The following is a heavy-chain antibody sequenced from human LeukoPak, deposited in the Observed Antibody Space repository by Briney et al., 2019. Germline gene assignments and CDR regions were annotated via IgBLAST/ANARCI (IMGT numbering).Heavy chain of an antibody. Sequence: SQTLSLTCTVSGGSISSGDYYWSWIRRPPGKGLEWIGYIYYSGSTYYNPSLKSRVTISVDTSKNQFSLKLSSVTAADTAVYYCARDSTKGDGDYVYYSMDVWGQGTTVTVSS. CDR3: ARDSTKGDGDYVYYSMDV. V-gene: IGHV4-30-4*01. D-gene: IGHD4-17*01. CDR1: GGSISSGDYY. CDR2: IYYSGST. J-gene: IGHJ6*02.